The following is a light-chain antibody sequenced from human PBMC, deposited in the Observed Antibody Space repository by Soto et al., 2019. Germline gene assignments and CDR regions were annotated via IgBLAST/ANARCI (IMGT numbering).Light chain of an antibody. Sequence: QSALIQPRSVSGSPGQSVTISCTGTSSDVGPYNFVSWYQHHPGKAPKPMIYRVSQRPSGVPDRFSGSKSGNTAFLTISGLQAEDEADYYCCSFAGTNTYVVFGGGTKLTVL. CDR2: RVS. CDR1: SSDVGPYNF. V-gene: IGLV2-11*01. CDR3: CSFAGTNTYVV. J-gene: IGLJ2*01.